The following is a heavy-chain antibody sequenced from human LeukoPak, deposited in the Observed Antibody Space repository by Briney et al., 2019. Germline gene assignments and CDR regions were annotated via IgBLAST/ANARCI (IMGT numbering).Heavy chain of an antibody. CDR3: ARVRGRRYYYDSSGHPTPLYFDY. J-gene: IGHJ4*02. CDR2: ISAYNGNT. CDR1: GYTFTSYG. D-gene: IGHD3-22*01. V-gene: IGHV1-18*01. Sequence: RASVKVSCKASGYTFTSYGISWVRQAPGQGLEWTGWISAYNGNTNYAQKLQGRVTMTTDTSTSTAYMELRSLRSDDTAVYYCARVRGRRYYYDSSGHPTPLYFDYWGQGTLVTVSS.